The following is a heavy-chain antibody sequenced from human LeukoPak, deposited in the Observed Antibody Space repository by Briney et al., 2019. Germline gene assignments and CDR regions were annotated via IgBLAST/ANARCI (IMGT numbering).Heavy chain of an antibody. CDR1: GFIFYDYA. V-gene: IGHV3-43*02. D-gene: IGHD2-8*01. J-gene: IGHJ4*02. CDR2: SSGDGGST. Sequence: GGPLTLSCAASGFIFYDYAIHWVRHAPGKGLEWVSLSSGDGGSTCYAASVKGRLTISRDNSKNSLSLQMNILTTADTALYYCVKEGYSHTTNYFDHWGQGVLVTVSS. CDR3: VKEGYSHTTNYFDH.